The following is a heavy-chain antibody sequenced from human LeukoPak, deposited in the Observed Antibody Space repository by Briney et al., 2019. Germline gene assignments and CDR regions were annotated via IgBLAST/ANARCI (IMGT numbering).Heavy chain of an antibody. Sequence: PGGSLRLSRAASGFTFSDYYMSWIRQAPGKGLEWISSISSSSRYTNYAESVKGRFTISRDNAKNTLSLQMHSLRAEDTAVYYCAREYSSGWTSDYWGQGTLVTVSS. CDR2: ISSSSRYT. CDR1: GFTFSDYY. D-gene: IGHD6-19*01. CDR3: AREYSSGWTSDY. J-gene: IGHJ4*02. V-gene: IGHV3-11*06.